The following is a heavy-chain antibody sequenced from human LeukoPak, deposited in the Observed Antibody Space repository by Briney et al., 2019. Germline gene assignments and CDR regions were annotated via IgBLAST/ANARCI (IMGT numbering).Heavy chain of an antibody. CDR2: ISGSGGST. J-gene: IGHJ4*02. Sequence: GGSLRLSCAASGFTFSSYAMSWVRQAPGKGLEWVSGISGSGGSTYYADSVKGRFTISRDNSKNTLYLQMNSLRAEDTAVYYCAKDQYTSWSVTTDYWGQGTLVTVSS. CDR3: AKDQYTSWSVTTDY. D-gene: IGHD6-6*01. V-gene: IGHV3-23*01. CDR1: GFTFSSYA.